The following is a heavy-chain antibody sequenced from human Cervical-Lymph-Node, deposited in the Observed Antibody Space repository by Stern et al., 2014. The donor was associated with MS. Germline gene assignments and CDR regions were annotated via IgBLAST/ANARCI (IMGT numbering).Heavy chain of an antibody. CDR2: LGWNSEGR. J-gene: IGHJ5*02. CDR3: AKADDYAAGIDA. V-gene: IGHV3-9*01. Sequence: EVQLEESGGGMVQPGRSLRLSCEASGFKFDDFAMHWVRQAPGKGLEWVSGLGWNSEGRGYADSVQARFTISRDNAKSSLYLQMNSLTAEDTALYYCAKADDYAAGIDAWGQGTLVVVSS. D-gene: IGHD3-16*01. CDR1: GFKFDDFA.